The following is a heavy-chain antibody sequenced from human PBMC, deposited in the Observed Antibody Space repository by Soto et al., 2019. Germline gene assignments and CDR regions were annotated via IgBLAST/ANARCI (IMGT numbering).Heavy chain of an antibody. CDR2: IRDNGGRT. D-gene: IGHD3-3*01. J-gene: IGHJ6*02. CDR3: ERFEANHSPLYGLDV. CDR1: GFIFGNYA. Sequence: PGGSLRLSCAASGFIFGNYAMSWVRQAPGKGLEWVAAIRDNGGRTYYADSVKGRFAISRDNSKNTLYLQMNGLRADDTALYYCERFEANHSPLYGLDVWGQGTTVTVSS. V-gene: IGHV3-23*01.